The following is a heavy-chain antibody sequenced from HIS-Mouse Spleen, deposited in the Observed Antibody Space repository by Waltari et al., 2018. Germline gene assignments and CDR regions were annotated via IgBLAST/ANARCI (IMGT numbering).Heavy chain of an antibody. CDR2: ISYDGRNK. CDR3: SKDKHHAFDY. Sequence: QVQLVESGGGVVQPGRSLRLSCAASGFTFSSYGMHWVRQAPGKGLEWVAVISYDGRNKYYAESVKGRFTISRDNSKNTLYLQMNSLRAEDTAVYYCSKDKHHAFDYWGQGTLVTVSS. CDR1: GFTFSSYG. J-gene: IGHJ4*02. V-gene: IGHV3-30*18.